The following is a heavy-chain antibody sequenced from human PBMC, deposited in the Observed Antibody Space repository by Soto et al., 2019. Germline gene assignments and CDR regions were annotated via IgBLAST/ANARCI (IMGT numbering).Heavy chain of an antibody. V-gene: IGHV5-51*01. J-gene: IGHJ4*02. CDR1: GYSFTSYW. CDR2: IYPGGSDT. D-gene: IGHD2-21*02. Sequence: GESLKISCKGSGYSFTSYWIGWVRQMPGKGLEWMGIIYPGGSDTRYSPSFQGQVTISADKSISTAYLQWSSLKASDTAMYYCARNRAELAYCGGDCYFDYWGQGTLVTVSS. CDR3: ARNRAELAYCGGDCYFDY.